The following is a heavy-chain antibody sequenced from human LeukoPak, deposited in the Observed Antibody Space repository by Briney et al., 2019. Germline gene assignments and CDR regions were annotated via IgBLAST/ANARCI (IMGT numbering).Heavy chain of an antibody. CDR2: IIPIFGTA. Sequence: SVKVSCKASGGTFSSYAISWVRQAPGQGLEWMGGIIPIFGTANYAQKFQCRATLTADESTSTAYMELSSLRSEDTAVYYCAREEPVAINWFDTWGQGTLVTVSS. D-gene: IGHD2-2*02. V-gene: IGHV1-69*13. CDR3: AREEPVAINWFDT. CDR1: GGTFSSYA. J-gene: IGHJ5*02.